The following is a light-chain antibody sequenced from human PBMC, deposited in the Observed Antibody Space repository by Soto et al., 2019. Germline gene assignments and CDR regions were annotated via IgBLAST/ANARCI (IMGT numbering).Light chain of an antibody. CDR1: QSLAYSDGNTY. Sequence: DVVMTQSPPSLPATLGQPASISCRSSQSLAYSDGNTYLNWFQQRPGQSPRRLIYQVSNRDSGVPDRFSGSGSGTNFTLKISRVEAEDVGIYYCMHGTHWPWTFGQGTKVEIK. J-gene: IGKJ1*01. CDR2: QVS. V-gene: IGKV2-30*01. CDR3: MHGTHWPWT.